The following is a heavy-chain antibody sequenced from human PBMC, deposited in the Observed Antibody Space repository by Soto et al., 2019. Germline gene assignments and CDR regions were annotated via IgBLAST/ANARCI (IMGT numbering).Heavy chain of an antibody. J-gene: IGHJ4*02. V-gene: IGHV4-59*01. CDR2: IYYSGST. CDR3: AKGRATSDY. D-gene: IGHD5-12*01. CDR1: GASITSYY. Sequence: SETLSLTCSVSGASITSYYWSWIRQPPGKGLEWIGSIYYSGSTDYNPSLKSRVTISVDTSKNHFSLRLTSVTAADTAVYYCAKGRATSDYWGQGTLVTVS.